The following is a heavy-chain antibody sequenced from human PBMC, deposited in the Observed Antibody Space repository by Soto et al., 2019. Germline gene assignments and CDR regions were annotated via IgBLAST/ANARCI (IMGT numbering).Heavy chain of an antibody. CDR1: GGSISSYY. CDR3: ARELIAVAGATFDY. D-gene: IGHD6-19*01. V-gene: IGHV4-59*01. CDR2: IYYSGST. Sequence: NPSETLSLTCTVSGGSISSYYWSWIRQPPGKGLEWIGYIYYSGSTNYNPSLKSRVTISVDTSKNQFSLKLSSVTAADTAVYYCARELIAVAGATFDYWGQGTLVTVSS. J-gene: IGHJ4*02.